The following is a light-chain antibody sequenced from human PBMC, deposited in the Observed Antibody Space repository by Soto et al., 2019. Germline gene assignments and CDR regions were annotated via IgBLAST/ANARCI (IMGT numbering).Light chain of an antibody. CDR2: EVN. CDR1: RSDIGESNF. V-gene: IGLV2-14*01. J-gene: IGLJ1*01. CDR3: ASFRSGTILV. Sequence: QSALTHPAPVSGSPGQSVTISCTGPRSDIGESNFISWYQHSPGKAPSLLIYEVNNRPSGVSKRFSGSKAGNTASLTISGLLDDDEADYFCASFRSGTILVFGSGTKVTVL.